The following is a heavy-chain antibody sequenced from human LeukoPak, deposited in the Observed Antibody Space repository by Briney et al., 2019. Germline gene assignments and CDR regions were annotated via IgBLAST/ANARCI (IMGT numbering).Heavy chain of an antibody. J-gene: IGHJ4*02. CDR1: GFTFSRYA. CDR3: AKTYDSSGYFYFDY. Sequence: GGSLRLSCAASGFTFSRYAMHWVRQAPGKGLEWVSVISGSGDNTYYADSVKGRFTISRDNSKNTLHLQMNSLRAEDTAVYYCAKTYDSSGYFYFDYWGQGALVTVSS. D-gene: IGHD3-22*01. CDR2: ISGSGDNT. V-gene: IGHV3-23*01.